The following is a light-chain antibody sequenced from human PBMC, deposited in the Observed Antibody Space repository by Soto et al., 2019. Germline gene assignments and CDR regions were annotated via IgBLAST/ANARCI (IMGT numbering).Light chain of an antibody. J-gene: IGKJ2*01. Sequence: EIVMTQSPATLAVSPGERAALSCRASQSVSSNFAWYQQKPGQAPRLLIYGASSRATGTPARFSGSGSGTEFTLNISGLQSEDFAVYYCQQYNNWPYTFGLGTKLEIK. V-gene: IGKV3-15*01. CDR1: QSVSSN. CDR2: GAS. CDR3: QQYNNWPYT.